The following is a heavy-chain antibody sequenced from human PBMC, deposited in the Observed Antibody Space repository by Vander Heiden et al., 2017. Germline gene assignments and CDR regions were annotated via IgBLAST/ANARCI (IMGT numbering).Heavy chain of an antibody. CDR1: ARIISTYA. V-gene: IGHV1-69*12. CDR2: IIPSFGTA. Sequence: QVQLLQSGAGVQTPGSSVNVSCTSSARIISTYATSWVRQPPRQGPEWMGGIIPSFGTANYAQKSQGRVTSTADESTSTAYMEQSRLRSEDTAVYYCARDQRGYSYGSYYYYGMDVWGQGTTVTVSS. J-gene: IGHJ6*02. CDR3: ARDQRGYSYGSYYYYGMDV. D-gene: IGHD5-18*01.